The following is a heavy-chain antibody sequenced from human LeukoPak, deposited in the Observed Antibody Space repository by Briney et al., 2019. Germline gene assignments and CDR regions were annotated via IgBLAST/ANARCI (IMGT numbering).Heavy chain of an antibody. Sequence: PGGSLRLSCTASGFTVSSNYMSWVRQARGKGLEWVSVIYSGGSTYYADSVKGRFTISRDNSKNTLYLQMNSLRAEDTAVYYCASGWFGELTLGYWGQGTLVTVSS. CDR3: ASGWFGELTLGY. CDR2: IYSGGST. J-gene: IGHJ4*02. V-gene: IGHV3-66*01. CDR1: GFTVSSNY. D-gene: IGHD3-10*01.